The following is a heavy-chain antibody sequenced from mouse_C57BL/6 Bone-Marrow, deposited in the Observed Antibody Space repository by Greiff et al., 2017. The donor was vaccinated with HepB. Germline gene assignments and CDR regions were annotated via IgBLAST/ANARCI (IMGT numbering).Heavy chain of an antibody. J-gene: IGHJ4*01. V-gene: IGHV1-82*01. D-gene: IGHD3-3*01. CDR2: IYPGDGDT. Sequence: VQLQQSGPELVKPGASVKISCKASGYAFSSSWMNWVKQRPGKGLEWIGRIYPGDGDTNYNGKFKGKATLTADKSSSTAYMQLSSLTSEDSAVYFCARGGWCYAMDYWGRGTSVTVSS. CDR3: ARGGWCYAMDY. CDR1: GYAFSSSW.